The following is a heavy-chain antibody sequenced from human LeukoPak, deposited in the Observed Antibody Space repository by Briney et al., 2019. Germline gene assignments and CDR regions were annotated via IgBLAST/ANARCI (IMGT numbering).Heavy chain of an antibody. Sequence: SETLSLTCTVSGYSIRSGFYWGWIRQAPGKGLEWIGSIFQGGTTFYNPSLKSRVIISADTSNNEFSLKLSSVTAADTAVYYCARAEWATVATFDYWGQGTLVTVSS. V-gene: IGHV4-38-2*02. CDR1: GYSIRSGFY. D-gene: IGHD4-11*01. J-gene: IGHJ4*02. CDR3: ARAEWATVATFDY. CDR2: IFQGGTT.